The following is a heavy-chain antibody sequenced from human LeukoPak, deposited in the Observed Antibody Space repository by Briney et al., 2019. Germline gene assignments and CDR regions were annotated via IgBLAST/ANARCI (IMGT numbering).Heavy chain of an antibody. CDR3: ARDGTERE. CDR2: INQDGSEK. CDR1: GFTFRSYW. D-gene: IGHD6-13*01. V-gene: IGHV3-7*04. Sequence: GGSLRLSCTASGFTFRSYWMSWVRQAPGKGLEWLADINQDGSEKYYVDSVKGRFTISRDNAKNSLYLQMNSLTAEDTAVYYCARDGTEREWGQGTLVTVSS. J-gene: IGHJ4*02.